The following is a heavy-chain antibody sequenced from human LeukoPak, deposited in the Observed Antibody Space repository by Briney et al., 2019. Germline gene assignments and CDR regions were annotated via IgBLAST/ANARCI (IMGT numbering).Heavy chain of an antibody. CDR2: INWNSGSR. V-gene: IGHV3-20*04. CDR1: GFTFGIYA. Sequence: GGSLRLSCAASGFTFGIYAMSWVRQAPGKGLEWVSGINWNSGSRGYADSVKGRFTISRDNAKNSLYLRMNSLRAEDTALYYCARGIDSGYDYFDYWGQGTLVTVSS. J-gene: IGHJ4*02. CDR3: ARGIDSGYDYFDY. D-gene: IGHD5-12*01.